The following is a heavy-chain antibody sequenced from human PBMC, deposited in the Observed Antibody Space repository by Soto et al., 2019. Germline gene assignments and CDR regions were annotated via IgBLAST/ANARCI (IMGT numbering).Heavy chain of an antibody. CDR2: IYDSVNT. J-gene: IGHJ4*02. D-gene: IGHD3-9*01. CDR3: ARVDHRGYFAILTDY. V-gene: IGHV4-31*03. Sequence: ASETLSLTCTVSGDSLSSGGHYWSWIRQHPGKGLEWIGHIYDSVNTYYSPSLRSRVTISADMSKNQFSLNLRSVTAAGTAVYYCARVDHRGYFAILTDYWGQGTLVTAPQ. CDR1: GDSLSSGGHY.